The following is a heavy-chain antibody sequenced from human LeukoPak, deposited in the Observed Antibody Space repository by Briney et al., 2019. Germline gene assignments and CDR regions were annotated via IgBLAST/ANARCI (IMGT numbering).Heavy chain of an antibody. J-gene: IGHJ4*02. Sequence: GGSLRLSCAASGFTFSTYWMSWVRQAPGKGLEWVSGISPSGDITYYADSVKGRFTISRDNAKNTLYLQMNSLRAEDTAVYYCARGWEGYFDYWGQGTLVTVSS. CDR1: GFTFSTYW. D-gene: IGHD6-19*01. CDR2: ISPSGDIT. V-gene: IGHV3-23*01. CDR3: ARGWEGYFDY.